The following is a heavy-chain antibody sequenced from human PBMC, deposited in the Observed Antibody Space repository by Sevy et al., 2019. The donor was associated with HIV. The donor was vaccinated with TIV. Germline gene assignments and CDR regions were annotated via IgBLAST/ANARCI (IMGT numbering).Heavy chain of an antibody. J-gene: IGHJ4*02. D-gene: IGHD2-15*01. CDR1: GFTFSSYA. Sequence: GGSLRLSCAASGFTFSSYAMSWVRQAPGKGLEWVSAISGSGGSTYYADSVKGRFTISRDNSKNTLYLQMNSLRAEDKAVNYRAKDQRGVAAHFDYWGQGTLVTVSS. CDR2: ISGSGGST. CDR3: AKDQRGVAAHFDY. V-gene: IGHV3-23*01.